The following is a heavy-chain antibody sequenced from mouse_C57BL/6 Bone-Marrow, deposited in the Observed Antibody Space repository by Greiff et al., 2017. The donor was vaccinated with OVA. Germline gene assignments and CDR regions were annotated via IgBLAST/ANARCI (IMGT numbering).Heavy chain of an antibody. V-gene: IGHV1-81*01. Sequence: VQGVESGAELARPGASVKLSCKASGYTFTSYGISWVKQRPGQGLAWLGEIYPRSGNTYYNEKFNGKATLTADKSSRTAYMELRSRTSEDSAVYFCARSGITNYFDYWGQGTTLTVSS. CDR1: GYTFTSYG. D-gene: IGHD1-1*01. CDR3: ARSGITNYFDY. CDR2: IYPRSGNT. J-gene: IGHJ2*01.